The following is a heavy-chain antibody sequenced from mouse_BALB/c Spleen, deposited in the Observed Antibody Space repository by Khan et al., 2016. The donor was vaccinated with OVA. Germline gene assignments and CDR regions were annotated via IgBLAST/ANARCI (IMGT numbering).Heavy chain of an antibody. CDR3: ARSIMAN. J-gene: IGHJ2*01. V-gene: IGHV3-2*02. CDR1: GYSITSDYA. CDR2: ITYSGST. Sequence: EVQLQESGPGLVKPSQSLSLTCTVTGYSITSDYAWNWIRQFPGNKLEWMGYITYSGSTSYNPYLKSRISITRDTSKNQCFLQLNSVTTEDTATYYCARSIMANWGQGTTLTVSS.